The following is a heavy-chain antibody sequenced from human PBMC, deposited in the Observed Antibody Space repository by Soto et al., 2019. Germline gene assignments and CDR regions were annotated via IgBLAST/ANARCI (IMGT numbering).Heavy chain of an antibody. CDR2: IGGSGGNR. D-gene: IGHD4-4*01. Sequence: EVQLLESGGGLVQPGGSLRLSCAASGFTFNAYAMTWVRQAPGKGLEWVSAIGGSGGNRYYADSVRGRFTISRDNSKDTVDLQMNSLRVEDTAVYYCASVAYYYINSVDNWGQGILVTVSS. J-gene: IGHJ4*02. CDR1: GFTFNAYA. V-gene: IGHV3-23*01. CDR3: ASVAYYYINSVDN.